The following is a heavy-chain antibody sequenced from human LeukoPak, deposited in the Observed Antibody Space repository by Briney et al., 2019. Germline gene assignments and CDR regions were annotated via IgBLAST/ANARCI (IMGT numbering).Heavy chain of an antibody. V-gene: IGHV1-18*01. CDR3: ARGIAVAGIGVFDI. Sequence: GASVKVSCKASGYSFTSYGISWVRLAPGQGLEWMGWVNTYNGNTNYAQNLQGRVTMTTDTSTTIAYMELRSLRYDDTAVYYCARGIAVAGIGVFDIWGQGTMVTVSS. CDR2: VNTYNGNT. CDR1: GYSFTSYG. J-gene: IGHJ3*02. D-gene: IGHD6-19*01.